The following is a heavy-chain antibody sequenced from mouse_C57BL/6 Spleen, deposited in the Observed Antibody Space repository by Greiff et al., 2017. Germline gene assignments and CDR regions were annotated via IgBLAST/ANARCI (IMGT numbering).Heavy chain of an antibody. D-gene: IGHD2-1*01. CDR2: ISYDGSN. Sequence: DVKLQESGPGLVKPSQSLSLTCSVTGYSITSGYYWNWIRQFPGNKLEWIGYISYDGSNNYNPSLKNRISITRDTSKNQFFLKLNSVTTEDTATYYCARLWYPGYFDYWGQGTTLTVSS. CDR1: GYSITSGYY. V-gene: IGHV3-6*01. CDR3: ARLWYPGYFDY. J-gene: IGHJ2*01.